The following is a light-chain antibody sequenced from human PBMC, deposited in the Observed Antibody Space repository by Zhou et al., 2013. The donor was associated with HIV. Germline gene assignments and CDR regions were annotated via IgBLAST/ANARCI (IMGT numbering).Light chain of an antibody. J-gene: IGLJ2*01. V-gene: IGLV1-51*01. CDR1: SSNIGNNY. CDR3: GTWDSSLSVAV. Sequence: QSVLTQPPSVSAAPGQKVTISCSGSSSNIGNNYVSWYQQLPGTAPKLLIYDNNKRPSGIPDRFSGSKSGTSATLGITGLQTGDEADYCCGTWDSSLSVAVFGGGTKLTAL. CDR2: DNN.